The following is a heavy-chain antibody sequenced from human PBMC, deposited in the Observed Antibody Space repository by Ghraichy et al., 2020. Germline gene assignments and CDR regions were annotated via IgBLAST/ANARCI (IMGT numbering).Heavy chain of an antibody. J-gene: IGHJ6*02. Sequence: GSLSLTCTVSGGSISSYYWSWIRQPAGKGLEWIGRIYTSGSTNYNPSLKSRVTMSVDTSKNQFSLKLSSVTAADTAVYYCASTLQEAGYYYYYGMDVWGQGTTVTVSS. CDR3: ASTLQEAGYYYYYGMDV. CDR2: IYTSGST. V-gene: IGHV4-4*07. CDR1: GGSISSYY.